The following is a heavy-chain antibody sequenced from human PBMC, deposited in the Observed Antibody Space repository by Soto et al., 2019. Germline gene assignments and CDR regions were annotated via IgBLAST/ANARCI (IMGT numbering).Heavy chain of an antibody. CDR1: GFTFSSYG. J-gene: IGHJ4*02. CDR2: IWYDGSNK. D-gene: IGHD2-21*02. CDR3: ARGGLTDYFDY. V-gene: IGHV3-33*01. Sequence: QVQLVESGGGVVQPGRSLRLSCAASGFTFSSYGMHWVRQAPGKGLEWVAVIWYDGSNKYYEDSVKGRFTISRDNSKNTLYLQMNSLRAEDTAVYYCARGGLTDYFDYWGQGTLVTVSS.